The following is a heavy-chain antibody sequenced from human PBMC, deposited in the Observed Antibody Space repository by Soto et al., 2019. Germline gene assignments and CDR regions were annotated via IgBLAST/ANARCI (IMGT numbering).Heavy chain of an antibody. CDR1: GFTFSSYG. D-gene: IGHD1-7*01. CDR3: ARDGGHYNWNYKGCDY. CDR2: IWYDGSNK. V-gene: IGHV3-33*01. J-gene: IGHJ4*02. Sequence: QVQLVESGGGVVQPGRSLRLSCAASGFTFSSYGMHWVRQAPGKGLEWVAVIWYDGSNKYYADSVKGRFTISRENSKNTLYLEMNTLRADDTAVYYCARDGGHYNWNYKGCDYWGQGTLVTDSS.